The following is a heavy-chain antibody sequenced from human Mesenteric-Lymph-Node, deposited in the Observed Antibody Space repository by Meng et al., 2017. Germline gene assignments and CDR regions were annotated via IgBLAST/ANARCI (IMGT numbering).Heavy chain of an antibody. CDR3: ARGELLWDY. J-gene: IGHJ4*02. Sequence: GQLQESGPGLGKPSGTLSLPCVVSGGSISSGEYFWSWIRQPPGKGLEWIGYMDYRGSTFYNPSLKSRVTISVDTSKNQFSLKLSSATAADTAVYFCARGELLWDYWGQGTLVTVSS. D-gene: IGHD2-2*01. CDR2: MDYRGST. CDR1: GGSISSGEYF. V-gene: IGHV4-30-4*01.